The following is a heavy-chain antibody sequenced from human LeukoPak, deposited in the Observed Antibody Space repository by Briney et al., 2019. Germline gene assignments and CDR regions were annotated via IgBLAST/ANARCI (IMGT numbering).Heavy chain of an antibody. D-gene: IGHD3-10*01. J-gene: IGHJ6*02. CDR2: MNPNSGNT. Sequence: ASVKVSWKASGYTFTSYDINWVRQATGQGLEWMGWMNPNSGNTGYAQKFQGRVTMTRNTSISTAYMELSSLRSEDTAVYYCAREHRLLWFGDEPHPNLDYGMDVWGQGTTVTVS. CDR1: GYTFTSYD. CDR3: AREHRLLWFGDEPHPNLDYGMDV. V-gene: IGHV1-8*01.